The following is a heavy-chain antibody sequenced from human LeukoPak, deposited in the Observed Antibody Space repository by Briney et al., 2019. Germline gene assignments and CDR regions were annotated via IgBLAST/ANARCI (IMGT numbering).Heavy chain of an antibody. CDR3: ARDGFNSGYDSAFDY. Sequence: GVPLRLSCAASGFTFRHYHMSWIRQSPGKGLAWVSYTSSSSSYTNYAGSVKGRFTIYRDNAKNSLYLQMYSLRTEDTAVYYCARDGFNSGYDSAFDYWGQGTLVTVSS. J-gene: IGHJ4*02. CDR1: GFTFRHYH. CDR2: TSSSSSYT. D-gene: IGHD5-12*01. V-gene: IGHV3-11*05.